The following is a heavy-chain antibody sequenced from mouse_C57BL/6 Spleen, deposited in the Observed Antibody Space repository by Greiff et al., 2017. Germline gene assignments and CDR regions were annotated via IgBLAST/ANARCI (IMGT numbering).Heavy chain of an antibody. CDR3: ALNTSVVAGGYYAMDY. Sequence: EVMLVESGGGLVKPGGSLKLSCAASGFTFSDSGMHWVRQAPEKGLEWVAYISSGSSTIYYADTVKGRFTISRDNAKNTLFLQMTSLRSEDTVMCYSALNTSVVAGGYYAMDYWGQGTTVTVSS. J-gene: IGHJ4*01. V-gene: IGHV5-17*01. D-gene: IGHD1-1*01. CDR2: ISSGSSTI. CDR1: GFTFSDSG.